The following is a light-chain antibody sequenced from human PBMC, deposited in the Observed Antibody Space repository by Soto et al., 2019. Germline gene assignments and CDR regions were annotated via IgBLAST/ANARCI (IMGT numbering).Light chain of an antibody. CDR2: EGT. V-gene: IGLV2-23*03. J-gene: IGLJ2*01. Sequence: QSALTQPASVSGSPGQSITISCTGTSSDVGSYDLVSWYQQHPGKAPKLMIYEGTKRPSGVSNRFSGSKSGNTDSLTISGLQAEDEADYYCCSYAGSTTFVVFGGGTKLTVL. CDR1: SSDVGSYDL. CDR3: CSYAGSTTFVV.